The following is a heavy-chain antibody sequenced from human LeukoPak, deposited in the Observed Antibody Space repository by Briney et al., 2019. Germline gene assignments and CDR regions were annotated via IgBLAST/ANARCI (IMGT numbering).Heavy chain of an antibody. J-gene: IGHJ4*02. CDR2: IRYDGSNK. V-gene: IGHV3-30*02. D-gene: IGHD3-10*01. CDR1: GFTFSSYG. Sequence: GGSLRLSCAASGFTFSSYGMHWVRQAPGKGLEWVAFIRYDGSNKYYADSVKGRFTISRDNSKNTLYLQMNSLRAEDTAVYYCAKDPSRFGELLRYFDYWGQGTLVTVSS. CDR3: AKDPSRFGELLRYFDY.